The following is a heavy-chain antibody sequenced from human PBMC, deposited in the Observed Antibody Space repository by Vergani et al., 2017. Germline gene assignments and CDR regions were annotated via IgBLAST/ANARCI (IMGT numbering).Heavy chain of an antibody. V-gene: IGHV3-30-3*01. CDR3: ARDPGITMIVVVMTQGYYYGIDV. J-gene: IGHJ6*02. CDR2: ISYDGSNK. CDR1: GFTFSSYA. Sequence: QVQLVESGGGVVQPGRSLRLSCAASGFTFSSYAMHWVRQAPGKGLEWVAVISYDGSNKYYADSVKGRFTISRENSKNTLYLQMNSLRTEDTAVYYCARDPGITMIVVVMTQGYYYGIDVWGQGTTVTVSS. D-gene: IGHD3-22*01.